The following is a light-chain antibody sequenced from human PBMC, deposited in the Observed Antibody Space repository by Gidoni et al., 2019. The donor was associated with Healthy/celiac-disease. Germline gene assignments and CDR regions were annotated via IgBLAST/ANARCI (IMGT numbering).Light chain of an antibody. J-gene: IGKJ4*01. Sequence: EIVLTQSPGTLSLSPGERATLSCRASPSVSSSYLAWYQQKPGQAPRLLIYGASSRATGIPDRFSGSGSGTDFILTISRLEPEDFAVYYCQQYGSSPLTFGGGTKVEIK. CDR1: PSVSSSY. CDR2: GAS. V-gene: IGKV3-20*01. CDR3: QQYGSSPLT.